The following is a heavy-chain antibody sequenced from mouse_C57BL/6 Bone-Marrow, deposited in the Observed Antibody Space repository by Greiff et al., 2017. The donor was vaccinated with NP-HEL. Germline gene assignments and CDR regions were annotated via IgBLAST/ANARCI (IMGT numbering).Heavy chain of an antibody. CDR3: TRDWVWAWFAY. CDR2: ISSGGDYI. CDR1: GFTFSSYA. J-gene: IGHJ3*01. V-gene: IGHV5-9-1*02. D-gene: IGHD4-1*01. Sequence: EVKLVESGEGLVKPGGSLKLSCAASGFTFSSYAMSWVRQTPEKRLEWVAYISSGGDYIYYADTVKGRFTISRDNARNTLYLQMSSLKSEDTAMYYCTRDWVWAWFAYWGQGTLVTVSA.